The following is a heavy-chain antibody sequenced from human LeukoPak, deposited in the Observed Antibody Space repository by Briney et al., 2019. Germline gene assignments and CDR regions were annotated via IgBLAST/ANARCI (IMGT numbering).Heavy chain of an antibody. J-gene: IGHJ4*02. CDR1: GFTFSSYS. CDR2: ISSSSSYI. V-gene: IGHV3-21*01. D-gene: IGHD2-21*02. CDR3: ARVRYCGGDCYTLEKVHFDY. Sequence: GGLRLSCAASGFTFSSYSMNWVRQAPGKGLEWVSSISSSSSYIYYADSVKGRFTISRANAKNSLYLQMNSLRAEDTAVYYCARVRYCGGDCYTLEKVHFDYWGQGTLVTVSS.